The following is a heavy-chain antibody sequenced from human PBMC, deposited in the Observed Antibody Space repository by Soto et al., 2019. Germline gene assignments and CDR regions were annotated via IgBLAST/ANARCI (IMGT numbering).Heavy chain of an antibody. CDR1: GGSISSSSYY. V-gene: IGHV4-39*01. Sequence: SETLSLICTVSGGSISSSSYYWGWIRQPPGKGLEWIGSIYYSGSTNYNPSLKSRVTISVDTSKNQFSLKLSSVTAADTAVYYCARGLRRGSGSYYNVGGMDVWGQGTTVTVSS. D-gene: IGHD3-10*01. J-gene: IGHJ6*02. CDR2: IYYSGST. CDR3: ARGLRRGSGSYYNVGGMDV.